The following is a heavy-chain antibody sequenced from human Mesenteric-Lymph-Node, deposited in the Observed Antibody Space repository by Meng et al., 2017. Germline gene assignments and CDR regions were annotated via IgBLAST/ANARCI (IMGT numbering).Heavy chain of an antibody. CDR2: INSDGSST. CDR1: GFTFSNYW. Sequence: EVQLVESGGNLVQPGESLRLSCAASGFTFSNYWMHWVRQSPGKGLVWVSRINSDGSSTHYADSVKGRFTISVDTADNTLYLQMNSLRAEDTAVYYCTRDLIGEYGEHFDYWGQGTLVTVSS. D-gene: IGHD4-17*01. V-gene: IGHV3-74*02. CDR3: TRDLIGEYGEHFDY. J-gene: IGHJ4*02.